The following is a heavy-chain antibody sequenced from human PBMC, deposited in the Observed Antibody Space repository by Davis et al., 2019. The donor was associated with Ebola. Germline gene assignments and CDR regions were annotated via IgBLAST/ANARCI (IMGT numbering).Heavy chain of an antibody. D-gene: IGHD6-13*01. J-gene: IGHJ4*02. CDR1: GYTFTGYY. Sequence: SVKVSCKASGYTFTGYYMHWVRQAPGQGLEWMGGIIPIFGTANYAQKFQGRVTITADESTSTAYMELSSLRSEDTAVYYCAREGVLTFDYWGQGTLVTVSS. CDR3: AREGVLTFDY. CDR2: IIPIFGTA. V-gene: IGHV1-69*13.